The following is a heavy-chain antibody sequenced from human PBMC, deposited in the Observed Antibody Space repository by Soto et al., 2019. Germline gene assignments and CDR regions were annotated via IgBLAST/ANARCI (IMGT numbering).Heavy chain of an antibody. CDR3: VRGGEARPDY. D-gene: IGHD6-6*01. Sequence: DVQLVESGGGLVKPGGSLRLSCAGFGFSFNSYGMDWVRQAPGKGLEWVAYISSGSSSIWYADSVKGRFTISRDTAKNSLFLQMNGLRVEDTAVYYCVRGGEARPDYWGQGTMVTVSP. J-gene: IGHJ4*02. V-gene: IGHV3-21*04. CDR2: ISSGSSSI. CDR1: GFSFNSYG.